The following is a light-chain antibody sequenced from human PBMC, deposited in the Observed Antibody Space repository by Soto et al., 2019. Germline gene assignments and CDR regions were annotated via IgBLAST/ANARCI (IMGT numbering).Light chain of an antibody. CDR1: SGSVSTSYY. CDR3: VLYMGSGIPDV. CDR2: STN. V-gene: IGLV8-61*01. J-gene: IGLJ1*01. Sequence: QTVVTQEPSFSVSPGGTVTLTCGLSSGSVSTSYYPSWYQQTPGQAPRTLIYSTNTRSSGVPDRFSGSILGNKAALTITGAQADDESDYYCVLYMGSGIPDVFGTGTKVTVL.